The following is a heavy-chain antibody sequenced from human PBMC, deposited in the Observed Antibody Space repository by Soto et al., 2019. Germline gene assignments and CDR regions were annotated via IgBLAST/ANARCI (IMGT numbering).Heavy chain of an antibody. J-gene: IGHJ4*02. CDR3: ATIGGYDTWWDH. CDR2: IKRKSDGGTI. Sequence: EVKFVESGGGLVKPGESLRISCAASGLTFSTAWMTWVRQTTGTGLEWVGHIKRKSDGGTIHYAAAVTGRFTISSDDSNDMLYLQMTGLRAADAVVYYCATIGGYDTWWDHWDQGTLVTVSS. CDR1: GLTFSTAW. V-gene: IGHV3-15*01. D-gene: IGHD5-12*01.